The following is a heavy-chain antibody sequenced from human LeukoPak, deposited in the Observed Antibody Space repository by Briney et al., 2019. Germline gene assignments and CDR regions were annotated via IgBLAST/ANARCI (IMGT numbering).Heavy chain of an antibody. J-gene: IGHJ4*02. V-gene: IGHV3-7*01. D-gene: IGHD3-22*01. CDR3: ARDPYNYDRSGYKLDSYFDY. CDR2: IEQHGSEK. Sequence: GGSLRLSCTVSGFTFSNYWMSWVRQAPGKGLERVANIEQHGSEKWYVDSVKGRFTISRDNAKNSLYLQMNSLRAEDTAVYYCARDPYNYDRSGYKLDSYFDYWGQGTLVTVSS. CDR1: GFTFSNYW.